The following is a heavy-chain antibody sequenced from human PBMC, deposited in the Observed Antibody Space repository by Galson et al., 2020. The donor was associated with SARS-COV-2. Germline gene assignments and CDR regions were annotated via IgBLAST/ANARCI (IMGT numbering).Heavy chain of an antibody. V-gene: IGHV4-31*02. Sequence: SQTLSLTCGVSGGSMRTGGYYWNWIRQHPGKGLEWIGYIYYSGSTYYNPALKSRATISVDTSKNQFSLKLTSVTAADTAIYYCARGLGYYDSGTYNFYGMDVWGQGTTVTVSS. CDR1: GGSMRTGGYY. CDR2: IYYSGST. D-gene: IGHD3-10*01. J-gene: IGHJ6*02. CDR3: ARGLGYYDSGTYNFYGMDV.